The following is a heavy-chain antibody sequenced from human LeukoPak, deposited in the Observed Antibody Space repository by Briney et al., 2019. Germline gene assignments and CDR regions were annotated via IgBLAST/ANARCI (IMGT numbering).Heavy chain of an antibody. CDR2: IYYSGST. Sequence: SETLSLTCTVSGGSISSYYWSWLRQPPGKGLEWIVYIYYSGSTNYNASLKSRVTISVDTSRNQFSLNLSSVTAADTAVYYCARVLRYYDTYYFDYWGQGSLVTVSS. CDR1: GGSISSYY. D-gene: IGHD3-9*01. J-gene: IGHJ4*02. CDR3: ARVLRYYDTYYFDY. V-gene: IGHV4-59*01.